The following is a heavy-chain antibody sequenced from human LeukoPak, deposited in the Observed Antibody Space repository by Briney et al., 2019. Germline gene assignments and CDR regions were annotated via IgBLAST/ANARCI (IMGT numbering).Heavy chain of an antibody. CDR2: IYPGDSDT. Sequence: GESLKISCKGSGYSFTSYWIGWVRQMPGKGLEWMGIIYPGDSDTRYSPSFQGQVTISADKSISTAYLQWSSLKASDTAMYYCARLPYSGSSPEDFFDYSGQGTLVTVSS. CDR3: ARLPYSGSSPEDFFDY. D-gene: IGHD1-26*01. CDR1: GYSFTSYW. V-gene: IGHV5-51*01. J-gene: IGHJ4*02.